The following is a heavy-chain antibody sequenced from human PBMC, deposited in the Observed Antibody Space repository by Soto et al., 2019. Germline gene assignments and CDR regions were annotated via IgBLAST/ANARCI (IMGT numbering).Heavy chain of an antibody. D-gene: IGHD1-26*01. CDR3: ARGRGTLGAGTPQLPHYYYYYYMDV. CDR2: ISAYNGNT. Sequence: QVQLVQSGAEVKKPGASVKVSCKASGYTFTSYGISWVRQAPGQGLEWMGWISAYNGNTNYAQKLQGRVTMTTDTSTSTAYMELRSLRSDDTAVYYCARGRGTLGAGTPQLPHYYYYYYMDVGCKGTTVTVSS. J-gene: IGHJ6*03. V-gene: IGHV1-18*01. CDR1: GYTFTSYG.